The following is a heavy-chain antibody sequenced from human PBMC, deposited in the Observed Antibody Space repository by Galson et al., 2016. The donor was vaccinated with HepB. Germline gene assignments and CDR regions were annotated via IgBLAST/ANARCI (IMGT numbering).Heavy chain of an antibody. J-gene: IGHJ2*01. Sequence: ETLSLTCTVSGDSMTSNYFWGWVRQPPGKGLEFIGSISYSGSTYYNPLLKSRVTISVDTSTNQFSLLLSSVTAADTALYYCASQRGDSGYPRHLDLWGRGTLVSVSS. V-gene: IGHV4-39*01. D-gene: IGHD5-12*01. CDR1: GDSMTSNYF. CDR3: ASQRGDSGYPRHLDL. CDR2: ISYSGST.